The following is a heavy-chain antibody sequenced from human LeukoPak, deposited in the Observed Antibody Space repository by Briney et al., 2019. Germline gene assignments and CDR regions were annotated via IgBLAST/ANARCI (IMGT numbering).Heavy chain of an antibody. Sequence: SETLSLTCTVSGGSISSSGSYWGWIRQPPGKGPEWIGNIYYSGSTYYNPSLKSRVTISVDTSKNQFSLKLSSVTAADTAVFYCARRGSYDTFDIWGQGTMVTVSS. J-gene: IGHJ3*02. CDR2: IYYSGST. D-gene: IGHD1-26*01. V-gene: IGHV4-39*01. CDR1: GGSISSSGSY. CDR3: ARRGSYDTFDI.